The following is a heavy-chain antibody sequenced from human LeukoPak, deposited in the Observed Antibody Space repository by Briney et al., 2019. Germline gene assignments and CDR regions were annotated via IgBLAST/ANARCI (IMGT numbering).Heavy chain of an antibody. D-gene: IGHD1-26*01. CDR2: INPNSGGT. J-gene: IGHJ4*02. V-gene: IGHV1-2*06. CDR1: GYTFTGYY. Sequence: ASVKVPCKXSGYTFTGYYMHWVRQAPGQGLEWMGRINPNSGGTNNSQKFQGRITMTRDTSISTAYMELSRLRSDDTAVYYCARVTVGATNDYPSDYWGQGTLVTVSS. CDR3: ARVTVGATNDYPSDY.